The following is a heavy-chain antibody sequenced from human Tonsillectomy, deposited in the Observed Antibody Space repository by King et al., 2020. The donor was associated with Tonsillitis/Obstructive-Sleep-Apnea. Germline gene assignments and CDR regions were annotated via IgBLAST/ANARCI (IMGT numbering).Heavy chain of an antibody. CDR2: IYYSGST. Sequence: VPLQESGPGLVKPSETLSLTCTVSGGSVSSGGYFWSWIRQPPGKGLEWIAYIYYSGSTKYSPSLKSRVTISVDTSKNQFSLKLSSVTAADTAVYYCARVSIPGIATRSTLFDPWGQGTLVTVSS. J-gene: IGHJ5*02. V-gene: IGHV4-61*08. CDR1: GGSVSSGGYF. D-gene: IGHD6-6*01. CDR3: ARVSIPGIATRSTLFDP.